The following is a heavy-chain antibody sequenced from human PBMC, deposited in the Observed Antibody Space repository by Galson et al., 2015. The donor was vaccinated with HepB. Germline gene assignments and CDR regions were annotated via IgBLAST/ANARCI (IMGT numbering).Heavy chain of an antibody. V-gene: IGHV1-69*13. CDR2: IVPIFGTA. J-gene: IGHJ6*03. Sequence: SVKVSCKASGGTFSSYAISWVRQAPGQGLEWMGGIVPIFGTANYAQKFQGRVTITADESTSTAYMELSSLRSEDTAVYYCASPTTPSYYYYYMDVWGEGTTVTVSS. CDR3: ASPTTPSYYYYYMDV. CDR1: GGTFSSYA. D-gene: IGHD5-12*01.